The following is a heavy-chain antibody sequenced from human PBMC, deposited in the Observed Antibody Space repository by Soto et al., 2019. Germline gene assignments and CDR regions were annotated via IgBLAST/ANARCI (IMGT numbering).Heavy chain of an antibody. Sequence: QVQLQESGPGLVKPSQTLSLTCTVSGGSISSGGYYWSWIRQHPGKGLEWIGYIFYSGTTYYNPSLMSRVTISVDTPKHRFSLKLSSVTAADTAVYYCPRSVDPWGQGTLVTVSS. CDR1: GGSISSGGYY. CDR3: PRSVDP. J-gene: IGHJ5*02. CDR2: IFYSGTT. V-gene: IGHV4-31*03.